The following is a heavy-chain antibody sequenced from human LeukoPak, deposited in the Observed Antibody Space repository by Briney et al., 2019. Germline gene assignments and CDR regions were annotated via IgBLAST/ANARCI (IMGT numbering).Heavy chain of an antibody. CDR3: ARRSGVNSSPSLPTYYFDY. CDR2: INHSGST. Sequence: SETLSLTCAVYGGSFSGYYWSWIRQPPGKGLEWIGEINHSGSTNYNPSHKSRVTISVDTSKNQFSLKLSSVTAADTAVYYCARRSGVNSSPSLPTYYFDYWGQGTLVTVSS. CDR1: GGSFSGYY. D-gene: IGHD6-6*01. J-gene: IGHJ4*02. V-gene: IGHV4-34*01.